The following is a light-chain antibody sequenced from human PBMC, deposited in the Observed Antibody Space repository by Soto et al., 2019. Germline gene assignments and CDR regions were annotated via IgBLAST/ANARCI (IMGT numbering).Light chain of an antibody. J-gene: IGKJ4*01. V-gene: IGKV1-5*01. CDR2: DASN. CDR1: QTISSW. Sequence: TQSRATLSGSVGDRVTITCRASQTISSWLAWYQQKPGKAPKLLIYDASNSLVGGLESRFSGSGSGTEFTLTISNLQPDDFATYYCQQYNSYITFGGGTKVDI. CDR3: QQYNSYIT.